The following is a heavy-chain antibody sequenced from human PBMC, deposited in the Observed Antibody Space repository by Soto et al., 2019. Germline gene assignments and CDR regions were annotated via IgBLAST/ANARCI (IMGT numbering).Heavy chain of an antibody. J-gene: IGHJ5*02. CDR3: GGRTSLASVQLFVGEISHHNWFAP. Sequence: SETLSLTCTVSNDSISNPIYYWGWIRQPPGKGLEWIGSIYHTGSSYYNPSLQGRVTISMDKSKNQFSLKLTSVTAADTAIYFCGGRTSLASVQLFVGEISHHNWFAPWSQGTLVTVSS. D-gene: IGHD3-10*01. CDR1: NDSISNPIYY. CDR2: IYHTGSS. V-gene: IGHV4-39*01.